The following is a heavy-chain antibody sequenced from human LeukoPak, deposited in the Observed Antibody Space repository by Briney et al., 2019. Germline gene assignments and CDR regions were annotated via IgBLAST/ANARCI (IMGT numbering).Heavy chain of an antibody. D-gene: IGHD3-10*01. Sequence: PSETLSVTCTVSGGSISSYYWSWIRQPPGKGREWIGYIYYSGSTNYNPSLKSRVTISVDTSKNQFSLKLSSVTAADTAVYYCARAFPEYYYGSGSYAFDIWGQGTMVTVSS. J-gene: IGHJ3*02. CDR1: GGSISSYY. CDR3: ARAFPEYYYGSGSYAFDI. V-gene: IGHV4-59*01. CDR2: IYYSGST.